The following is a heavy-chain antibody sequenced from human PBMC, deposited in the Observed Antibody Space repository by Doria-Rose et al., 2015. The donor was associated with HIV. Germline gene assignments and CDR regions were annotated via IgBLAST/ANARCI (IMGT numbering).Heavy chain of an antibody. D-gene: IGHD6-13*01. Sequence: QVTLKESGPVLVKPTETLTLTCTVSGVSLSSPGMGVSWIRQPPGKALEWLANIFSDDERSYKPSLKSRLTISRGTSKSQVVLTMTDMDPADTATYYCARIKSSRWYHKYYFDFWGQGTLAIASA. CDR2: IFSDDER. V-gene: IGHV2-26*01. CDR1: GVSLSSPGMG. CDR3: ARIKSSRWYHKYYFDF. J-gene: IGHJ4*02.